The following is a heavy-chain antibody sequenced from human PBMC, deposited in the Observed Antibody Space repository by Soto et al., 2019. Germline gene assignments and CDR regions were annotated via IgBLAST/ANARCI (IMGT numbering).Heavy chain of an antibody. CDR3: ARHAYEVAFDI. J-gene: IGHJ3*02. CDR2: IYYSGST. D-gene: IGHD5-12*01. CDR1: GGSISSYY. V-gene: IGHV4-59*08. Sequence: SETLSLTCTVSGGSISSYYWSWIRQPPGKGLEWIGYIYYSGSTNYNPSLKSRVTISVDTSKNQFSLKLSSVTAADTAVYYCARHAYEVAFDIWGQGTMVTVSS.